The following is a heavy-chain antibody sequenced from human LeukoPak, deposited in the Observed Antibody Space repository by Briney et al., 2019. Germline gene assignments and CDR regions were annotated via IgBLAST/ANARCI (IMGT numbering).Heavy chain of an antibody. V-gene: IGHV4-39*01. D-gene: IGHD2-15*01. Sequence: SETLSLTCTVSGGSISSSSYYWGWIRQPPGKGLEWLGSIYYSGSNYYNPSLKSRVTISVDTSKNQFSLKLSSVTAADTAVYHCARGDCSGGSCYLFDYWGQGALVTVSS. J-gene: IGHJ4*02. CDR2: IYYSGSN. CDR1: GGSISSSSYY. CDR3: ARGDCSGGSCYLFDY.